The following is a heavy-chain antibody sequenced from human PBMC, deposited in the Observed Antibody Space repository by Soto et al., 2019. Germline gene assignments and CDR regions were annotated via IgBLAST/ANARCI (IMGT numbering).Heavy chain of an antibody. D-gene: IGHD2-2*01. Sequence: GGSLRLSCPASGFTFSSYAMHWVRQAPGKGLEYVSAISSNGGSTYYADSVKGRFTISRDNSKNTLYLQMSSLRAEDTAVYYCVNVAGPAALYYFDYWGQGTLVTVSS. V-gene: IGHV3-64D*06. CDR2: ISSNGGST. CDR3: VNVAGPAALYYFDY. J-gene: IGHJ4*02. CDR1: GFTFSSYA.